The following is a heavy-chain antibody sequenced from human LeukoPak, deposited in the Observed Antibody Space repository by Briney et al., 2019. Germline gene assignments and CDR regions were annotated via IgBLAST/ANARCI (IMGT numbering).Heavy chain of an antibody. Sequence: GGSLRLSCAASGFTFSSHAMSWLRQPPRMGREWVAAISRSGTNTYYVDSVKGRFTISRDSSKNTLQLQMDSLRAEDTAVYYCAKDWPVSGDHYSPFDYWGQGTLVTVSS. V-gene: IGHV3-23*01. CDR1: GFTFSSHA. J-gene: IGHJ4*02. CDR2: ISRSGTNT. CDR3: AKDWPVSGDHYSPFDY. D-gene: IGHD4-11*01.